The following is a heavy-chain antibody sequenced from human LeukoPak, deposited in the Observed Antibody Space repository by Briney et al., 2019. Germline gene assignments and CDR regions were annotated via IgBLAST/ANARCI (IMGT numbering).Heavy chain of an antibody. CDR1: GFTFSNYA. Sequence: PGGSLRLSCVASGFTFSNYAMSWVRQAPGQGLEWVSTISGGGVTTYSADSVKGRFTISRDNAKNSLYLQMNSLRAEDTAVYYCAREPRGDYCSGGSCYRSYYYYYYMDVWGKGTTVTVSS. J-gene: IGHJ6*03. V-gene: IGHV3-23*01. D-gene: IGHD2-15*01. CDR3: AREPRGDYCSGGSCYRSYYYYYYMDV. CDR2: ISGGGVTT.